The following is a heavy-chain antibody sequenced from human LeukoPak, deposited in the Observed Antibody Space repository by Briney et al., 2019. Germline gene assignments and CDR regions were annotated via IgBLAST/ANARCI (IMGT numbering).Heavy chain of an antibody. CDR1: GGSISSYY. J-gene: IGHJ1*01. Sequence: PSETLSLTCTVSGGSISSYYWSWIRQPPGKGLEWIGRIYTSGSTNYNPSLKSRVTMSVDTSKNQFSLKLSSVTAADTAVYYCARDRSIVVVPAAIEYFQHWGQGTLVTVSS. V-gene: IGHV4-4*07. D-gene: IGHD2-2*02. CDR2: IYTSGST. CDR3: ARDRSIVVVPAAIEYFQH.